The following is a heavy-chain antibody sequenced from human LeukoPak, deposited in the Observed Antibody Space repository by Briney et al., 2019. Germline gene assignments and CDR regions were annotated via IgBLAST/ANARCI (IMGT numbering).Heavy chain of an antibody. CDR3: AREPYSGSYFGYYYYMDV. CDR2: IKQDGSEK. D-gene: IGHD1-26*01. V-gene: IGHV3-7*01. Sequence: GGSLRLSCAAPGFTFSSYWMSWVRQAPGKGLEWVASIKQDGSEKYYVDSVKGRFTISRDNAKNSLYLQMNSLRAEDTAVYYCAREPYSGSYFGYYYYMDVWGKGTTVTVSS. J-gene: IGHJ6*03. CDR1: GFTFSSYW.